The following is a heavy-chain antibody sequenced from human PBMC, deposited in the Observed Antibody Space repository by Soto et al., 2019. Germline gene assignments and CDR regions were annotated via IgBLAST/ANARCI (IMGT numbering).Heavy chain of an antibody. CDR2: INPSGGST. V-gene: IGHV1-46*01. Sequence: ASVKVSCKASGYTFTSYYMHWVRQAPGQGLEWMGIINPSGGSTSYAQKFQGRVTMTRDTSTSTAYMELRSLRSDDTAVFYCARERDGSSWSSAESLQYWGQGTLVTVSS. D-gene: IGHD6-13*01. CDR3: ARERDGSSWSSAESLQY. J-gene: IGHJ1*01. CDR1: GYTFTSYY.